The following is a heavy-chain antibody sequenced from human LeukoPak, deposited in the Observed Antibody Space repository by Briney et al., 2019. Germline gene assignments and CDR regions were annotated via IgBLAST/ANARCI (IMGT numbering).Heavy chain of an antibody. D-gene: IGHD6-13*01. J-gene: IGHJ4*02. CDR1: GGSFSGYY. Sequence: SETLSLTCAVYGGSFSGYYWSWIRQPPGKGLEWIGEINHSGSTNYNPSLKSRVTISVDTSKNQFSLKLSSVTAADTAVYYCAREIAAAGTEPDWGQGTLVTVSS. CDR2: INHSGST. V-gene: IGHV4-34*01. CDR3: AREIAAAGTEPD.